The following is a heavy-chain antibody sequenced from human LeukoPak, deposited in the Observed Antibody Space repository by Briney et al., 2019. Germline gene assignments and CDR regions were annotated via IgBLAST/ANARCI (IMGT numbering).Heavy chain of an antibody. V-gene: IGHV3-30*04. CDR1: GFTFSSFA. J-gene: IGHJ4*02. D-gene: IGHD3-10*01. CDR2: ISYDGSNK. CDR3: ARDRAPGSPAGFDY. Sequence: GGSLRLSCAASGFTFSSFAMHWVRQAPGKGLEWVAVISYDGSNKYYADSVKGRFTISRDNSKNTLYLQMNSLRAEDTAVFYCARDRAPGSPAGFDYWGQGTLVTVSS.